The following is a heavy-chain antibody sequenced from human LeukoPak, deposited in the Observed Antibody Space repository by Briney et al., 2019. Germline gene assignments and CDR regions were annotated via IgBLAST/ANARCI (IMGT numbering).Heavy chain of an antibody. CDR3: ARRGLGYNPFDY. V-gene: IGHV5-51*01. CDR2: IYPGDSDT. Sequence: GGSLKIFCKGSGYSFTSYWIGWVRQMPGKGLEWMGNIYPGDSDTRFSPSFQGQVTISADKSITTAYLQWSSLKASDTAIYYCARRGLGYNPFDYWGQGTPATVSS. CDR1: GYSFTSYW. D-gene: IGHD5-24*01. J-gene: IGHJ4*02.